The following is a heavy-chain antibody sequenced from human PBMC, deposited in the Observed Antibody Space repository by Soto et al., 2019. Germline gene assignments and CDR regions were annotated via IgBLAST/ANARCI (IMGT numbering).Heavy chain of an antibody. D-gene: IGHD5-18*01. V-gene: IGHV1-8*02. CDR1: GYTFTNND. CDR3: ARMESFGSLNWFDP. CDR2: MNPGSGDT. J-gene: IGHJ5*02. Sequence: QVQLVQSGAEVNKPGASVKVSCKASGYTFTNNDVSWVRQSTGQGLEWMGWMNPGSGDTGYAQKFQGRVTMTRDISIATAYMELNSLTSEDTAIYYCARMESFGSLNWFDPWGQGTLVTVSS.